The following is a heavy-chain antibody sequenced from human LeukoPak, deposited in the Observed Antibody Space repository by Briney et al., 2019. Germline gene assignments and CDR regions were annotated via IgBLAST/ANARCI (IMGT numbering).Heavy chain of an antibody. Sequence: YTFTGXYIHWVRQAPGQGLEWMGRINPNSGGTKYLQKFQGRVTMTRDASISTAYIELSRLRSDDTAMYYCVRDRRFGYPGGFDPWGQGTLVIVSS. V-gene: IGHV1-2*06. CDR1: YTFTGXY. CDR2: INPNSGGT. D-gene: IGHD3-10*01. CDR3: VRDRRFGYPGGFDP. J-gene: IGHJ5*02.